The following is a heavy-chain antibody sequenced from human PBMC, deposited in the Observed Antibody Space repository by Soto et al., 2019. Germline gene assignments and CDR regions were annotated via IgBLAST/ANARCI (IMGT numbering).Heavy chain of an antibody. CDR1: GGSISSSSYY. V-gene: IGHV4-39*01. J-gene: IGHJ5*02. CDR2: IYYSGST. CDR3: ARRDKQLVANWFDP. Sequence: SETLSLTCTVSGGSISSSSYYWGWIRQPPGKGLEWIGSIYYSGSTYYNPSLKSRVTISVDTSKNQFSLKLSSVTAADTAVYYCARRDKQLVANWFDPWGQGTLVTVSS. D-gene: IGHD6-6*01.